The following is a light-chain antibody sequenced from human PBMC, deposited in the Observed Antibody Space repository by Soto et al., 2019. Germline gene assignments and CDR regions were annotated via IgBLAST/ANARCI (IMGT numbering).Light chain of an antibody. V-gene: IGKV3D-20*02. Sequence: EFVLLQSPGTLSLSPGARATLSCRASQSVSSSYLAWYQQKHGQAPGLLIYGASSRATGIPVRFRGSAAETEFPLTIRSLQSEDFARCYCKRRRDWPPIPYAQGTRLEIK. J-gene: IGKJ5*01. CDR1: QSVSSSY. CDR2: GAS. CDR3: KRRRDWPPIP.